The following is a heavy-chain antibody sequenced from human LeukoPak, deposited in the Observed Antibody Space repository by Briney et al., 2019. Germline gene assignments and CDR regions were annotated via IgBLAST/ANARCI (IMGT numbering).Heavy chain of an antibody. D-gene: IGHD2-15*01. J-gene: IGHJ4*02. V-gene: IGHV3-30*04. CDR2: ISYDGSNK. CDR1: GFTFSSYA. CDR3: ARVWHCSGGSCYGEGVDY. Sequence: QPGVSLRLSCAASGFTFSSYAMHWVRQAPGKGLEWVAVISYDGSNKYYADSVKGRFTISRDNSKNTLYLQMNSLRAEDTAVYYCARVWHCSGGSCYGEGVDYWGQGTLVTVSS.